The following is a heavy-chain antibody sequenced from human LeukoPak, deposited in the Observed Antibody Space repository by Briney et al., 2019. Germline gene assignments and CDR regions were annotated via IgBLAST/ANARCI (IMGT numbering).Heavy chain of an antibody. CDR3: ARYISGSGWIDY. Sequence: SETLSLTCTVSGGSISSGSYYWSWIRQPAGKGLEWIGRIYTSGSTNYNPSLKSRVTISVDTSKNQFSLKLSSVTAADTAVYYCARYISGSGWIDYWGQGTLVTVSS. V-gene: IGHV4-61*02. CDR2: IYTSGST. D-gene: IGHD6-19*01. J-gene: IGHJ4*02. CDR1: GGSISSGSYY.